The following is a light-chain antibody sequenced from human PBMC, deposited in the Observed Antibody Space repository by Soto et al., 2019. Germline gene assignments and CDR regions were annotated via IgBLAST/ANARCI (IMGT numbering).Light chain of an antibody. CDR2: DVS. V-gene: IGLV2-14*01. CDR1: SSDVAGYNY. CDR3: SSYTSSSTRV. Sequence: QSALTQPASVSGSPGQSITISCTGTSSDVAGYNYVSWYQQHPGKAPKLMIYDVSNRPSGVSNRFSGSKSGNTASLTISWLQAEDEADYYCSSYTSSSTRVFGGGTKLTVL. J-gene: IGLJ2*01.